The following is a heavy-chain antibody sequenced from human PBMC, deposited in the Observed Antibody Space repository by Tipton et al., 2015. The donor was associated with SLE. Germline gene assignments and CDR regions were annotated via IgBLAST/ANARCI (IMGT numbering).Heavy chain of an antibody. J-gene: IGHJ4*02. CDR3: ARGVFSGYCSSASCQYYFDY. CDR1: GYSFTSYW. V-gene: IGHV3-30*02. D-gene: IGHD2-2*01. CDR2: IRYDGSHK. Sequence: QLVQSGAELKEPGESLKISCKGSGYSFTSYWIGWVRQMPGKGLEWVAFIRYDGSHKYYADSVKGRFTISRDNSKNTLYLQMNSLRAEDTAVYYCARGVFSGYCSSASCQYYFDYWGQGTLVTVSA.